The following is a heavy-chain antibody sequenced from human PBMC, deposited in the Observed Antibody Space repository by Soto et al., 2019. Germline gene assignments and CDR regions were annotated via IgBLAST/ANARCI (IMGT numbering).Heavy chain of an antibody. CDR2: INHSGST. Sequence: SETLSLACAVYGGSFSGYYWSWIRQPPGKGLEWIGEINHSGSTNYNPSLKSRVTISVDTSKNQFSLKLSSVTAADTAVYYCARGTTMVRGVISSRGSADYWGQGTLVTVSS. CDR3: ARGTTMVRGVISSRGSADY. V-gene: IGHV4-34*01. J-gene: IGHJ4*02. D-gene: IGHD3-10*01. CDR1: GGSFSGYY.